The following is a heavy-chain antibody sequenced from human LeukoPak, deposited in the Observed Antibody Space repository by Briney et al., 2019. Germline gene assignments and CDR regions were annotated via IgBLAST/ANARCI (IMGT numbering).Heavy chain of an antibody. CDR2: INHSGST. CDR3: ARGSIAARLFD. Sequence: SETLSLTCAAYGGSFSGYYWSWIRQPPGKGLEWIGEINHSGSTNYNPSLKSRVTISVDTSKNQFSLKLSSVTAADTAVYYCARGSIAARLFDWGQGTLVTVSS. J-gene: IGHJ4*02. V-gene: IGHV4-34*01. CDR1: GGSFSGYY. D-gene: IGHD6-6*01.